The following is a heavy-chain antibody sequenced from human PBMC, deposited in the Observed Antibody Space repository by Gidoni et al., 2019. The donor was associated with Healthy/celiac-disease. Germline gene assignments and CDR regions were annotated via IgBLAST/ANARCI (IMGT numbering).Heavy chain of an antibody. Sequence: EVQLVESGGGLVKPGGSLRLFCAASGFTLSRYSMNWVRQAPGKGLEWVSSISSSSSYIYYADSVKGRFTISRDNAKNSLYLQMNSLRAEDTAVYYCARDLYSRSSSSPQGGHWGQGTLVTVSS. J-gene: IGHJ4*02. V-gene: IGHV3-21*01. CDR1: GFTLSRYS. CDR2: ISSSSSYI. CDR3: ARDLYSRSSSSPQGGH. D-gene: IGHD6-13*01.